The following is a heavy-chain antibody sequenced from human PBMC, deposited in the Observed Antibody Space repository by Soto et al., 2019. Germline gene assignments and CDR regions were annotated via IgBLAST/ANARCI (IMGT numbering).Heavy chain of an antibody. CDR1: GASISSSGYY. J-gene: IGHJ6*02. Sequence: QVQVQESGPGLVKPSETLSLTCTVSGASISSSGYYWGWIRQSPGKGLEWIGSFYYSGSTYYNPSLKSRVTISVDTSKNQFSLKLSSVTAADTAVYYCARHKPNSSGWYYYGMDVWGQGTTVTVSS. D-gene: IGHD6-19*01. CDR2: FYYSGST. V-gene: IGHV4-39*01. CDR3: ARHKPNSSGWYYYGMDV.